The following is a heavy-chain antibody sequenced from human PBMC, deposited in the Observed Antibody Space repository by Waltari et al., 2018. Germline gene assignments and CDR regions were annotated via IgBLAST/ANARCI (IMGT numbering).Heavy chain of an antibody. CDR3: VRVASRRAGGDY. J-gene: IGHJ4*02. CDR1: AFTFRAYE. Sequence: EVQLVESGGNLVQRGGSLRLSCAASAFTFRAYEVNWVRQAPGKGLEWVAYSSSTGSIIYYADSVKGRFTNSRDNAKNSLFLQMNSLRADDTAVYYCVRVASRRAGGDYWGQGTLVTVSS. CDR2: SSSTGSII. V-gene: IGHV3-48*03.